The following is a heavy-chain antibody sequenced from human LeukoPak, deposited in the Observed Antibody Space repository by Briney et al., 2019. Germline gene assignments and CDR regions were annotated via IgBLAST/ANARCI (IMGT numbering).Heavy chain of an antibody. CDR3: ARDRVLYTGSYDAFDI. Sequence: GGSLRLACAASGFSFSSYSMNWVRQAPGKGLEWVSCITSSSNYIYYADSVKGRFTISRDNAKNSLYLQMSSLRAEDTAVYYCARDRVLYTGSYDAFDIWGQGTMVTVSS. J-gene: IGHJ3*02. D-gene: IGHD1-26*01. V-gene: IGHV3-21*01. CDR2: ITSSSNYI. CDR1: GFSFSSYS.